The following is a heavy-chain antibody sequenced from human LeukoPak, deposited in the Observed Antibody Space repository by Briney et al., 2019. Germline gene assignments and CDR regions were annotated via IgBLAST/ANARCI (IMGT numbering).Heavy chain of an antibody. CDR1: GYTFTGYY. Sequence: GASVKVSCKASGYTFTGYYMHWVRQAPGQGLEWMGWINPNSGGTNYAQKFQGRVTMTRDTSTSTVYMELSSLRSEDTAVYYCARDRGATFQSYYYYYGMDVWGQGTTVTVSS. V-gene: IGHV1-2*02. CDR2: INPNSGGT. J-gene: IGHJ6*02. D-gene: IGHD1-26*01. CDR3: ARDRGATFQSYYYYYGMDV.